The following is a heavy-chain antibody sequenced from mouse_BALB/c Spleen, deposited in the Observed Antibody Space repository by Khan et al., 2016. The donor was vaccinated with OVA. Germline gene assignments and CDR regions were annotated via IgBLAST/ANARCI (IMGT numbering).Heavy chain of an antibody. V-gene: IGHV2-9*02. J-gene: IGHJ1*01. CDR2: IWAGGST. Sequence: QVQLKQSGPGLVAPSQSLSITCTVSGFSLTSYGVHWVRQPPGKGLEWLGVIWAGGSTNYNSALMSRLSISKDNSKSQVFLKMNSLQTDDTVMYYCARDEQDFDVWGAGTTVTVSS. CDR3: ARDEQDFDV. CDR1: GFSLTSYG.